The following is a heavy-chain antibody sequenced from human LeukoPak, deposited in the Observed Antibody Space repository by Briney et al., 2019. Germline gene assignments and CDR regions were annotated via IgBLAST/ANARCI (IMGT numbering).Heavy chain of an antibody. CDR2: ISAYNGNT. V-gene: IGHV1-18*01. CDR1: GYTFTSYG. D-gene: IGHD4-11*01. J-gene: IGHJ5*02. CDR3: ARAGRVSYSNYVGHNWFDP. Sequence: GASVKVSCKASGYTFTSYGISWVRQAAGQGREWMGWISAYNGNTNYAQKLQGRVTMTTDTSTSTAYMELRSLRSDDTAVYYCARAGRVSYSNYVGHNWFDPWGQGTLVTVSS.